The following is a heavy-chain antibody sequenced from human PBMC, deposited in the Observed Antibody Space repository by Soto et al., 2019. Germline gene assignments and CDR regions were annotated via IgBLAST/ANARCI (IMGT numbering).Heavy chain of an antibody. J-gene: IGHJ4*02. CDR1: GFTFSNYW. D-gene: IGHD3-3*01. CDR3: ARAGVSYGLDF. V-gene: IGHV3-7*01. CDR2: INRDGSEK. Sequence: EVQLEESGGTLVQPGGSLRLSCAASGFTFSNYWMSWVHQAPGKGLERVANINRDGSEKYYGDSVRGRFTISRDNPKNSLYLQMTSLSVDDTALYYCARAGVSYGLDFWGQGTLVTVSS.